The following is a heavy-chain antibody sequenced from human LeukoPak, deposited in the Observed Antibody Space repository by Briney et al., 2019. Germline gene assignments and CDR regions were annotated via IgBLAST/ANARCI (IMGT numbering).Heavy chain of an antibody. D-gene: IGHD3-22*01. J-gene: IGHJ4*02. Sequence: SETLSLTCTVSGGSISSYYWSWIRQPPRKGLEWIGYIYYSGSTNYNPSLKSRVTISVDTSKNQFSLKLSSVTAADTAVYYCARADSSGYYNYWGQGTLVTVSS. V-gene: IGHV4-59*01. CDR2: IYYSGST. CDR3: ARADSSGYYNY. CDR1: GGSISSYY.